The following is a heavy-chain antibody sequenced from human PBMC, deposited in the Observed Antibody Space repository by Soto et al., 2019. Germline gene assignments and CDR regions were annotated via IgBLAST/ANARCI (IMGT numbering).Heavy chain of an antibody. V-gene: IGHV3-33*01. Sequence: QVQLVESGGGVVQPGRSLRLSCAASGFTFSSYGMHWVRQAPGKGLEWVAVIWYDGSNKYYADSVKGRFTISRDNSKNTLYLQMNSLSAEDTAVYYCARGNDKAGAFDYWGQGTLVTVSS. CDR2: IWYDGSNK. CDR3: ARGNDKAGAFDY. D-gene: IGHD3-22*01. J-gene: IGHJ4*02. CDR1: GFTFSSYG.